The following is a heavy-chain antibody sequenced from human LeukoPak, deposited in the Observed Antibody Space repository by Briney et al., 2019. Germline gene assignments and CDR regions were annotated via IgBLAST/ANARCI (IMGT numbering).Heavy chain of an antibody. D-gene: IGHD3-10*01. CDR3: ARSAQLRSWYQTYYYGSGSSWFDP. V-gene: IGHV3-7*01. CDR2: IKQDGSEK. J-gene: IGHJ5*02. Sequence: GRSLRLSCAASGFTFSSYWMSWVRQAPGKGLEWVANIKQDGSEKYYVDSVKGRFTISRDNAKNSLYLQMNSLRAEDTAVYYCARSAQLRSWYQTYYYGSGSSWFDPWGQGTLVTVSS. CDR1: GFTFSSYW.